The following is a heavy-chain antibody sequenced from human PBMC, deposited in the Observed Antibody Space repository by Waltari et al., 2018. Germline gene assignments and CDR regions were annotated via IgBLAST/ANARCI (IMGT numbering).Heavy chain of an antibody. CDR1: GLNFMNYE. V-gene: IGHV3-48*03. J-gene: IGHJ4*02. CDR2: IGNSAGHI. CDR3: ATDVSGWVDFEH. D-gene: IGHD6-19*01. Sequence: EVQLVESGGDMVHPGGSLRLSCVVHGLNFMNYEMDWVRQAPGKWLEWISFIGNSAGHIDYAESVKGRFTIARDDVKNSLCLQMNSLGVEDTAVYYCATDVSGWVDFEHWGRGTLVTVSS.